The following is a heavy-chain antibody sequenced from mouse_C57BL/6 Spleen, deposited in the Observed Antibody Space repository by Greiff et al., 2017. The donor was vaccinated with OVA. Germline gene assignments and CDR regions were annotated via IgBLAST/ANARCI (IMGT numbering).Heavy chain of an antibody. Sequence: EVKLEESGGGLVQPGGSLKLSCVASGFTFSNYWMNWVRQAPEKGLEWVAQIRLKSDNYATHYAESVKGRFTISSDDSKSSVYLQMNNLRAEATGIYYCSGGGSLDDWGQGTTLTVAS. J-gene: IGHJ2*01. D-gene: IGHD1-1*02. CDR1: GFTFSNYW. CDR3: SGGGSLDD. V-gene: IGHV6-3*01. CDR2: IRLKSDNYAT.